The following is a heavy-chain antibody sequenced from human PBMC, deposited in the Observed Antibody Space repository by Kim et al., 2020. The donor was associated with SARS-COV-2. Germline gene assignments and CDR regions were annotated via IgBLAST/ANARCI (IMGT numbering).Heavy chain of an antibody. CDR1: VFTFSQSW. CDR3: ARGHFGMDI. CDR2: INVDGSEK. V-gene: IGHV3-7*01. Sequence: GGSLRLSCAASVFTFSQSWMSWVRQAPGKGLEWVANINVDGSEKNYVESVKGRFTISRDNAKNSLYLQMNSLRTEDTAVYYCARGHFGMDIWGQGTTVIVSS. J-gene: IGHJ6*02.